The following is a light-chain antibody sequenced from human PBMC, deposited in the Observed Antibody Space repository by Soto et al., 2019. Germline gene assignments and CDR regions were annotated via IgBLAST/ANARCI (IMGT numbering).Light chain of an antibody. CDR2: DAS. J-gene: IGKJ4*01. V-gene: IGKV3-20*01. CDR3: QQYGSTPLT. Sequence: EIVLTQSPGTLSLSPGERATLYCRASQSVRNNYLAWYQQKPGQAPRFLIYDASSRATGIPDRFSGSGSGTDFTLTISRLEPEDFAVYYCQQYGSTPLTFAGGTKVEIK. CDR1: QSVRNNY.